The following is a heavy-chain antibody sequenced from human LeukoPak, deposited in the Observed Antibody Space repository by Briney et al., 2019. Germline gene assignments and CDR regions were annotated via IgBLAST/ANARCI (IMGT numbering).Heavy chain of an antibody. CDR1: GFTVRSNY. Sequence: GGSLGLYCVAYGFTVRSNYMSWAHQARGEGVEWLSVIWSGGSTYYADSVRGRFTLSRVTDKNTLYLQMNSLKADDTAVYYCAIGLRYSTGWYYFDYWGQGTLVTDSS. J-gene: IGHJ4*02. D-gene: IGHD6-19*01. CDR2: IWSGGST. V-gene: IGHV3-53*01. CDR3: AIGLRYSTGWYYFDY.